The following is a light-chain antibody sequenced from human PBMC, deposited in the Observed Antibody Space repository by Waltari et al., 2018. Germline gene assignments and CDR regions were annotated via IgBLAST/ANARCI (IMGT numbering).Light chain of an antibody. V-gene: IGKV1-39*01. J-gene: IGKJ2*01. Sequence: DIQVTQSPSSLSASVGDRVTITCRASQSIGPYIKWYQQKPGQAPKLLIYVASNLQSGVPSRFSGSGSGIDFTLTITSLQAEDLGTYFCQQCYGTPYTFGQGTKVQMK. CDR2: VAS. CDR3: QQCYGTPYT. CDR1: QSIGPY.